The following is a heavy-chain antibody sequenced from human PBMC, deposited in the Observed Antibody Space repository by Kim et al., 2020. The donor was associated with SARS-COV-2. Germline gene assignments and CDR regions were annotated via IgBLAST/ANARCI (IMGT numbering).Heavy chain of an antibody. J-gene: IGHJ4*02. V-gene: IGHV4-34*01. CDR1: GGSFSGYY. Sequence: SETLSLTCAVYGGSFSGYYWSWIRQPPGKGLEWIGEINHSGSTNYNPSLKSRVTISVDTSKNQFSLKLSSVTAADTAVYYCARIRRVLTAGRYGDASLQFDYWGQGTLVTVSS. D-gene: IGHD4-17*01. CDR2: INHSGST. CDR3: ARIRRVLTAGRYGDASLQFDY.